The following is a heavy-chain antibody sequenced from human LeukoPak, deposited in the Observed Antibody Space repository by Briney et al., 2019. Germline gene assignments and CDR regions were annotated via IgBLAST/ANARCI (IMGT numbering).Heavy chain of an antibody. Sequence: MPGGSLRLSCAASGFTFSSYSMNWVRQAPGKGLEWVSSISGNNENIYYADSVKGRFTISRDNAKNSLYLQMNSLRAEDTAVYYCATEPVTAIMFDYWGQGTLVTVSS. D-gene: IGHD2-21*02. CDR2: ISGNNENI. V-gene: IGHV3-21*01. CDR3: ATEPVTAIMFDY. CDR1: GFTFSSYS. J-gene: IGHJ4*02.